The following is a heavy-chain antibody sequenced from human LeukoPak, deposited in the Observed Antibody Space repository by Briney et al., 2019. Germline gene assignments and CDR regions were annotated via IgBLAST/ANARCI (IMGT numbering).Heavy chain of an antibody. D-gene: IGHD6-13*01. CDR2: IHASGSS. Sequence: SETLSLTCTVSGGSITSYYWSWIRQPAGKGLEWIGRIHASGSSNYHPSLKSRVTMSVDTTKSQFSLNLTSVTAADTAVYYCAKGDRSSRYPFDYWGQGILVTVSS. V-gene: IGHV4-4*07. CDR1: GGSITSYY. CDR3: AKGDRSSRYPFDY. J-gene: IGHJ4*02.